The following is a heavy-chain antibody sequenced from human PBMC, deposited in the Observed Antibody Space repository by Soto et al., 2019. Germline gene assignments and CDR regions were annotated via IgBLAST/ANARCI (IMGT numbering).Heavy chain of an antibody. J-gene: IGHJ4*02. CDR1: GFTFDEYA. CDR3: AKDISRGPTKNYDFWSGPDY. V-gene: IGHV3-43D*04. CDR2: ISWDGSNR. Sequence: GGSLRLSCAASGFTFDEYAMHWVRQPPGKGLEWVSLISWDGSNRYYADSVQGRFTISRDNSKYSLYLEMNSLRPEDTALYYCAKDISRGPTKNYDFWSGPDYWGQGT. D-gene: IGHD3-3*01.